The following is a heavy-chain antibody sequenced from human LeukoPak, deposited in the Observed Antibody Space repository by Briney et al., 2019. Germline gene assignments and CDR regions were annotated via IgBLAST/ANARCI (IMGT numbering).Heavy chain of an antibody. CDR1: GFTFSSYS. D-gene: IGHD1-26*01. CDR2: ISSSSSTI. Sequence: GGSLRLSCAASGFTFSSYSMNWVRQAPGKGLEWVSYISSSSSTIYYADSEKGRFTISRDNAKNSLYLQMNSLRDEDTAVYYCASGGWELVSWGAFDIWGQGTMVTVSS. V-gene: IGHV3-48*02. CDR3: ASGGWELVSWGAFDI. J-gene: IGHJ3*02.